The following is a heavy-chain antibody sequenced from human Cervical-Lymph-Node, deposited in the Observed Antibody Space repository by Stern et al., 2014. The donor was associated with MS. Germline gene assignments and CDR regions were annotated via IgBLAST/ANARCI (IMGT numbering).Heavy chain of an antibody. Sequence: VQLVESGPEVKKPGASVKVSCKASGYTFTNFDITWVRQATGQGLEWMGWMNPNRGNTGYAQNFQGRVTMTRDTSISTAYMELSSLRSEDTAIYYCARDYGACTGGTCYPLDWGQGTLVTVSS. J-gene: IGHJ4*02. D-gene: IGHD2-15*01. CDR1: GYTFTNFD. V-gene: IGHV1-8*01. CDR2: MNPNRGNT. CDR3: ARDYGACTGGTCYPLD.